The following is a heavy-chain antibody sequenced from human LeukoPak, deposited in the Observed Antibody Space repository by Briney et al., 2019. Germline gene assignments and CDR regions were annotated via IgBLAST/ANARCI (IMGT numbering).Heavy chain of an antibody. CDR3: AREGYYGSGSPPSFDY. J-gene: IGHJ4*02. CDR1: GFTFSSSA. V-gene: IGHV3-23*01. D-gene: IGHD3-10*01. Sequence: GGSLRLSCAASGFTFSSSAMSWVRQVPGKGLEWVSGISASGGSTSYADSVRGRFTISRDNSRSTLYLQMNSLRPEDTAIYYCAREGYYGSGSPPSFDYWGQGTLVTVSS. CDR2: ISASGGST.